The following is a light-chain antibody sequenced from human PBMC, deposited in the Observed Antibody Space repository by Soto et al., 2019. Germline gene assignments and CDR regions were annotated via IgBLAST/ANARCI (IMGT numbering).Light chain of an antibody. CDR1: QSVSNTF. V-gene: IGKV3-20*01. CDR3: HQYGSSPAT. J-gene: IGKJ1*01. Sequence: EIVLTPSPGTLSLSPVERATLSCRASQSVSNTFLAWYQQKPGQAPRLLIYGASSRATGIPDRFSGSGSGTDFTLTISRLEPEDFAVYYCHQYGSSPATFGQGTKVDIK. CDR2: GAS.